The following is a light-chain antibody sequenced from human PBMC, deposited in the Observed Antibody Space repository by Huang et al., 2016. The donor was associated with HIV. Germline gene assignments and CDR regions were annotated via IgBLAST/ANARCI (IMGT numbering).Light chain of an antibody. CDR3: QQRSDWPPT. CDR1: QSVSVD. V-gene: IGKV3-11*01. CDR2: NAS. Sequence: EIVLAQSPVTLSLSPGERATLACRASQSVSVDLAWYQQKAGQPPRLLIYNASNRATGIPARFSGSGSGTDFTLTISSLEPEDFAVYYCQQRSDWPPTFGRGTKVEIK. J-gene: IGKJ1*01.